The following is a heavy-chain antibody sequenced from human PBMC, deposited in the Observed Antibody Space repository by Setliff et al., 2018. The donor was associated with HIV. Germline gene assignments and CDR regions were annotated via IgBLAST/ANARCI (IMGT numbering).Heavy chain of an antibody. CDR3: ARDRATGRFDP. J-gene: IGHJ5*02. Sequence: PSETLSLTCTVSGGSISSGGYYWTWIRQHAGKGLEWIGYIYYSGSTYYNPSLKSRVTISVDTSKNQFSLKLRSVTAADTAVYYCARDRATGRFDPWGQGTLVTVSS. CDR1: GGSISSGGYY. CDR2: IYYSGST. V-gene: IGHV4-31*03.